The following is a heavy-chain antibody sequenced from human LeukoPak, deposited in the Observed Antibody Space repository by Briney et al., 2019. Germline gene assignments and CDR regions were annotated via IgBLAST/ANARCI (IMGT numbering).Heavy chain of an antibody. CDR1: GGFIRNYC. CDR3: VRVMDRSLSGPFDY. V-gene: IGHV4-59*08. J-gene: IGHJ4*02. Sequence: SETLSLTCTVFGGFIRNYCWSWIRQPPRKGLEWIGYFYYSGSTNYNPSLKSRVTISVDTSKNQCSLQLSSVTVADTAIYYCVRVMDRSLSGPFDYWGQGTLVAVSS. D-gene: IGHD6-6*01. CDR2: FYYSGST.